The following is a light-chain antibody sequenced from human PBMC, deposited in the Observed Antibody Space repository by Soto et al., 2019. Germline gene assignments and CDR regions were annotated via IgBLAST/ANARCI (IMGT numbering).Light chain of an antibody. CDR1: NSDVGGYNY. CDR3: CSYAGSYTLI. V-gene: IGLV2-11*01. J-gene: IGLJ2*01. Sequence: QSALTQPRSVSGSPGQSVAISCTGTNSDVGGYNYVSWYQQHPGKAPKLMIYDVRERPSGVPDRFSGSKSGNTASLTISGLQAEDEADYYCCSYAGSYTLIFGGGTKVTVL. CDR2: DVR.